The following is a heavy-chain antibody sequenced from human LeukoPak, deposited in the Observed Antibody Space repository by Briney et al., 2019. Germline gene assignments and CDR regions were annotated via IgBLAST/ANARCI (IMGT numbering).Heavy chain of an antibody. CDR1: GYTFTGYY. D-gene: IGHD3-9*01. V-gene: IGHV1-2*02. CDR3: ARSPHILTGENFDY. CDR2: INLNSGGT. Sequence: ASVKVSCKASGYTFTGYYMHWVRQAPGQGLEWMGWINLNSGGTSYPQKFQDRVTMTRDTSISTAYMELSRLRSSDTAVYYCARSPHILTGENFDYWGQGTLVTVSS. J-gene: IGHJ4*02.